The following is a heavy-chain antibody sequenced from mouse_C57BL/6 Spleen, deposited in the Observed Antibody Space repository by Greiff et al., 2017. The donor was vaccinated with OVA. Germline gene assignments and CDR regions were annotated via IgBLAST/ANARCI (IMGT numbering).Heavy chain of an antibody. CDR1: GFNIKDYY. CDR3: ARSDDGYYSY. D-gene: IGHD2-3*01. V-gene: IGHV14-2*01. J-gene: IGHJ2*01. Sequence: VQLQQSGAELVKPGASVKLSCTASGFNIKDYYMHWVKQRTEQGLEWIGRIDPEDGETKYAPNFQGKATITADTSSNTAYLQLSSLTSEDTAVYYCARSDDGYYSYWGQGTTLTVSS. CDR2: IDPEDGET.